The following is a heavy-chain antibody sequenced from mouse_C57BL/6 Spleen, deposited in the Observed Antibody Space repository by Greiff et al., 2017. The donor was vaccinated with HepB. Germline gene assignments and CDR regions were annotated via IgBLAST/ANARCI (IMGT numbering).Heavy chain of an antibody. V-gene: IGHV3-6*01. CDR3: AIRKNYGNYVAY. CDR1: GYSITSGYY. Sequence: ESGPGLVKPSQSLSLTCSVTGYSITSGYYWNWIRQFPGNKLEWMGYISYDGSNNYNPSLKNRISITRDTSKNQFFLKLNSVTTEDTATYYCAIRKNYGNYVAYWGQGTTLTVSS. CDR2: ISYDGSN. J-gene: IGHJ2*01. D-gene: IGHD2-1*01.